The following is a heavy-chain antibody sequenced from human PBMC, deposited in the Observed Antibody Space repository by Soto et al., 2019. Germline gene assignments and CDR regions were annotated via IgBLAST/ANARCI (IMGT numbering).Heavy chain of an antibody. CDR1: GFTFNSYA. V-gene: IGHV3-23*01. CDR3: AKEGRIPGTENEGDS. Sequence: EVQLLESGGGLVLPGGSLRLSCAASGFTFNSYAMNWVRQAPQRGLEWVSAIGAGGGRAYYADSVKGRFTISRDNSKNTLFLQMDSLRPEDTAVYYCAKEGRIPGTENEGDSWGQGPLVTVSS. J-gene: IGHJ4*02. D-gene: IGHD1-20*01. CDR2: IGAGGGRA.